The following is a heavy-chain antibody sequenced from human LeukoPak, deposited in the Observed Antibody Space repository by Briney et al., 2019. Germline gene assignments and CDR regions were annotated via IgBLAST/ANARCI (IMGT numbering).Heavy chain of an antibody. J-gene: IGHJ4*02. D-gene: IGHD3-22*01. CDR1: GFTFSSYA. Sequence: GGSLRLSCAASGFTFSSYAMSWVRQAPGKGLEWVSSISGSGVATYYVDSVKGRFTISRDSSKNTLFLQMNSLRAEDTALYYCASDSSGFYYPTGYWGQGTLVTVSS. V-gene: IGHV3-23*01. CDR2: ISGSGVAT. CDR3: ASDSSGFYYPTGY.